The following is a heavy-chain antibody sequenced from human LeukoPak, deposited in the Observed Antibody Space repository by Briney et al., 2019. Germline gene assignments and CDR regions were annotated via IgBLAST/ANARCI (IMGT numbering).Heavy chain of an antibody. J-gene: IGHJ3*02. D-gene: IGHD2-2*02. CDR1: GYTSTAYY. CDR3: ARRIPAGIGAFDM. Sequence: GASVKVSCKASGYTSTAYYMHWVRQAPGQGLEWMGWINPNSGGTNYAQKFQGRVTMTRDTSISTAYMELSRLRSDDTAVYYCARRIPAGIGAFDMWGQGTMVTVSS. V-gene: IGHV1-2*02. CDR2: INPNSGGT.